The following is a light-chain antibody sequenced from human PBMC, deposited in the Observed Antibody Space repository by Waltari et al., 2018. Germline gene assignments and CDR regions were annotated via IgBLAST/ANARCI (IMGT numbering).Light chain of an antibody. Sequence: EIVLTQSPGTLSLSLVERATVSCRTSQSVGRALAWDQQKPGQAPRLLIYGASTRATGIPDRFSGSGSGTDVSLTISRLEPDDFAVSYCQHYLRLPVTFGQGTTVEI. V-gene: IGKV3-20*01. J-gene: IGKJ1*01. CDR2: GAS. CDR1: QSVGRA. CDR3: QHYLRLPVT.